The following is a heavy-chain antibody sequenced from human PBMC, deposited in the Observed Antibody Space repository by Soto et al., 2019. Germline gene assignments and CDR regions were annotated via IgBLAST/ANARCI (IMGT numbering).Heavy chain of an antibody. CDR3: AGGGGYSSSGPNWFDP. CDR1: GFTFSSYS. Sequence: GGSLRLSCAASGFTFSSYSMNWVRQAPGKGLEWVSSISSSSSYIYYADSVKGRFTISRDNAKNSLYLQMNSLRAEDTAVYYCAGGGGYSSSGPNWFDPWGQGTLVTVSS. D-gene: IGHD6-6*01. J-gene: IGHJ5*02. CDR2: ISSSSSYI. V-gene: IGHV3-21*01.